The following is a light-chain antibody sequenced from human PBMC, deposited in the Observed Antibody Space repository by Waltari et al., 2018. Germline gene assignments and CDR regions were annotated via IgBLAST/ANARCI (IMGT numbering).Light chain of an antibody. CDR2: DAS. V-gene: IGKV3-20*01. CDR1: QSVGRT. CDR3: QKYGTRPAT. J-gene: IGKJ1*01. Sequence: EIVLTQSPASLSLSPGDRATLSCRASQSVGRTLAWYQQRPGQAPRLLIYDASTRATGIPDRFGGSGSGTDFSLTISRLEPEDFAVYYCQKYGTRPATFGQGTKVEVK.